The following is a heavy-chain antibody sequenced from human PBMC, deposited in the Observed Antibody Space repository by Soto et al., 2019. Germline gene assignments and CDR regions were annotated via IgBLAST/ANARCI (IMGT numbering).Heavy chain of an antibody. D-gene: IGHD6-19*01. CDR1: GFPFDDFA. V-gene: IGHV3-49*04. Sequence: PGVSLRLSWSGSGFPFDDFAINWVRQAPGKGLEWVALIRNQSYQETTEYAAAVKGRATTSRDTPNDVAKLQMNIPNMEDAAVYYCSGEERCDTAEVAGYWGDGSAVSLSS. CDR3: SGEERCDTAEVAGY. J-gene: IGHJ4*01. CDR2: IRNQSYQETT.